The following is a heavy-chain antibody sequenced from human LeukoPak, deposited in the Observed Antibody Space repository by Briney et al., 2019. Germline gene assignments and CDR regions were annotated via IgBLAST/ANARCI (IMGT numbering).Heavy chain of an antibody. CDR1: GFTFSSYS. CDR3: AREDSSGYLDY. Sequence: GGSLRLSCAASGFTFSSYSMNWVRQAPGKGLEWVSYISSSSSTIYYADSVKGRFTISRDNAKNSLHLQMNSLRAEDTAVYYCAREDSSGYLDYWGQGTLVTVSS. CDR2: ISSSSSTI. D-gene: IGHD3-22*01. V-gene: IGHV3-48*01. J-gene: IGHJ4*02.